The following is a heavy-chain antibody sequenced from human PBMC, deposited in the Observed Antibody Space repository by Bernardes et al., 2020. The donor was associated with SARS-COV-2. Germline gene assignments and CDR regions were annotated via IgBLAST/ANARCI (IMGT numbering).Heavy chain of an antibody. V-gene: IGHV4-39*01. J-gene: IGHJ5*02. CDR3: ARHGCSSTSCYWRNWFDP. CDR1: GGSISSSSYY. Sequence: SETLSLTCTVSGGSISSSSYYWGWIRQPPGKELEWIGSLYYSGRTYYNPSLKSRVTISVDTSKNQFSLKLSSVTAADTAVYYCARHGCSSTSCYWRNWFDPWGQGTLVTGSA. D-gene: IGHD2-2*01. CDR2: LYYSGRT.